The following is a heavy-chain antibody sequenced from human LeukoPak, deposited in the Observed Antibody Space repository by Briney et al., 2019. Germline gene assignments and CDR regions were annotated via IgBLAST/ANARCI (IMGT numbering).Heavy chain of an antibody. J-gene: IGHJ5*02. V-gene: IGHV3-30-3*01. Sequence: GGSLRLSCAASRFTFSSYAMHWVRQAPGKGLEWVAVISYDGSNKYYADSVKGRFTISRDNSKNTLYLQMNSLRAEDTAVYYCARGVAYYYDSSGYYPWGQGTLVTVSS. CDR2: ISYDGSNK. CDR3: ARGVAYYYDSSGYYP. CDR1: RFTFSSYA. D-gene: IGHD3-22*01.